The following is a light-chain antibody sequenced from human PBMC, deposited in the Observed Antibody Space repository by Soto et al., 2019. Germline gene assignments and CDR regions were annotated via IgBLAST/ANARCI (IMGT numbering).Light chain of an antibody. J-gene: IGLJ1*01. CDR1: SSVVGGYNF. V-gene: IGLV2-11*01. CDR2: DVS. CDR3: CSYAGSDSYV. Sequence: QSALTQPRSVSESPGQSVTISCTGTSSVVGGYNFVSWYQQHPDKAPKLMIYDVSNRPSGVPDRFSGSKSGYTASLTISGLQAEDEADYYCCSYAGSDSYVFGTGTKVTVL.